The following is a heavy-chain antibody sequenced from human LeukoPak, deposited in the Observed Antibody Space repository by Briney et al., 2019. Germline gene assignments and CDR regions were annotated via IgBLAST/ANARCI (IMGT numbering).Heavy chain of an antibody. Sequence: PGGSLRLSCAASGFTFSSYSMNWVRQAPGKGLEWVSAISGSGGSTYYADSVKGRFTISRDNSKNALYLQMNSLRAEDTAVYYCAKDYQQLVTYYFDYWGQGTLVTVSS. J-gene: IGHJ4*02. CDR2: ISGSGGST. CDR3: AKDYQQLVTYYFDY. CDR1: GFTFSSYS. V-gene: IGHV3-23*01. D-gene: IGHD6-13*01.